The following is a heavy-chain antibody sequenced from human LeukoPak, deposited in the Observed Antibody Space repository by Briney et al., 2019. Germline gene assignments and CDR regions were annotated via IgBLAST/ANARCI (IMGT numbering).Heavy chain of an antibody. CDR1: GGSISSYY. Sequence: SETLSLTCAVSGGSISSYYWSWIRQPPGKGLEWIGYIHYSGSTIYNPSLKSRVTISVDTSKNQFSLKLSSVTAADTAVYYCARLYSSGWYLWGQGTLVTVSS. CDR3: ARLYSSGWYL. J-gene: IGHJ5*02. D-gene: IGHD6-19*01. CDR2: IHYSGST. V-gene: IGHV4-59*12.